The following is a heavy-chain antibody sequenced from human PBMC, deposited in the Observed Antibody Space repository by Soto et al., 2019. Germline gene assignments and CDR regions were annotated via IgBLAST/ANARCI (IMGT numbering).Heavy chain of an antibody. J-gene: IGHJ4*02. Sequence: QVQLVESGGGVVQPGRSLRLSCAASGFTFSSYGMHWVRQAPGKGLEWVAVIWYDGSNKYYADSVKGRFTISRDNSKNTLYLQMNSLRAEDTAVYYFARAYGSGSYYFDYWGQGTLVTVSS. CDR1: GFTFSSYG. V-gene: IGHV3-33*01. D-gene: IGHD3-10*01. CDR2: IWYDGSNK. CDR3: ARAYGSGSYYFDY.